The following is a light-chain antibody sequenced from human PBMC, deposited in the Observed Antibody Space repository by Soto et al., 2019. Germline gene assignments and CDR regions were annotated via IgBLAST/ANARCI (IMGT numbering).Light chain of an antibody. CDR1: QGISSY. J-gene: IGKJ4*01. CDR2: AAS. CDR3: QQLNSYLLT. Sequence: DIQLTQSPSFLSASVGDRVTITCRASQGISSYLAWYQQKPGKTPKLLIYAASTLQSGVPSRFSGSGSGTEFTLTIISLQPEDFDTYYCQQLNSYLLTFGGGTKVAIK. V-gene: IGKV1-9*01.